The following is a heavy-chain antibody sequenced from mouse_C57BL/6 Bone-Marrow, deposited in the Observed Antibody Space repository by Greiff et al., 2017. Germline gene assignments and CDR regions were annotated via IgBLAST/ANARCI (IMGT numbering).Heavy chain of an antibody. Sequence: VQLQQSGAELVKPGASVKLSCTASGFNIKDYYMHWVKQRTEQGLEWIGRIDPEDGETKYAPKFQGKATITADTSSNTAYLQHSSLTSEDTAVYKGAKITTVVANDYDEWGQGTTLTVST. J-gene: IGHJ2*01. CDR2: IDPEDGET. CDR1: GFNIKDYY. V-gene: IGHV14-2*01. CDR3: AKITTVVANDYDE. D-gene: IGHD1-1*01.